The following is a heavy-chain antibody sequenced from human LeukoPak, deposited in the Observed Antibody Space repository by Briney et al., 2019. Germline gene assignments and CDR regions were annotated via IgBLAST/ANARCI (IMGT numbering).Heavy chain of an antibody. CDR1: GFIDSDNY. CDR3: ARDDNAFDI. Sequence: PGGSLRLSCAASGFIDSDNYIAWVRQAPGKGLEWVSLIYSGGDTHYAASVRGRFTISRDNSRDTLYLQMDSLRAEDTALYYCARDDNAFDIWGQGTMVTVSS. J-gene: IGHJ3*02. V-gene: IGHV3-53*01. CDR2: IYSGGDT.